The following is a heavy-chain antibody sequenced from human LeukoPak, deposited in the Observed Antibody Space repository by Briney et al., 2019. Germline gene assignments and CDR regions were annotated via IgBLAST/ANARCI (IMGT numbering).Heavy chain of an antibody. CDR1: GFTVSSNY. CDR3: AKHYYTSGYYGALDI. V-gene: IGHV3-66*01. Sequence: GGSLRLSCAASGFTVSSNYMSWVRQAPGKGLEWVSVIYSGGSTYYADSVKGRFTISRDNSKNTLYLQMNSLRAEDTAVYYCAKHYYTSGYYGALDIWGQGTTVTVSA. D-gene: IGHD3-22*01. J-gene: IGHJ3*02. CDR2: IYSGGST.